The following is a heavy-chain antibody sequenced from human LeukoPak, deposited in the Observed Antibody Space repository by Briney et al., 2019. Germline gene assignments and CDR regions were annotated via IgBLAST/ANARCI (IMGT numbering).Heavy chain of an antibody. CDR3: ATESPHHSNWFDP. D-gene: IGHD1-14*01. J-gene: IGHJ5*02. CDR1: GYTLTELS. CDR2: FDPEDGET. Sequence: ASVKVSCKVSGYTLTELSMHGVRQAPGKGLEGMGGFDPEDGETIYAQKFQGRVTMTEDTSTDTAYMELSSLRSEDTAVYYCATESPHHSNWFDPWGQGTLVTVSS. V-gene: IGHV1-24*01.